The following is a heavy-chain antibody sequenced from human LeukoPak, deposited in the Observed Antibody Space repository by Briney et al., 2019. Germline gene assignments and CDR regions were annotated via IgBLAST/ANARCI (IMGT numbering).Heavy chain of an antibody. J-gene: IGHJ4*02. CDR1: GGSISSYY. CDR3: GGESSYNWNYDCFDF. CDR2: IYYSGST. Sequence: PSETLSLTCTVSGGSISSYYWTWIRQPPGKGLEWIGDIYYSGSTNYNPSLKSRVTISVDTSKNQFSLKLTSVTAADTAVYYCGGESSYNWNYDCFDFWGRGTLVTVSS. D-gene: IGHD1-7*01. V-gene: IGHV4-59*01.